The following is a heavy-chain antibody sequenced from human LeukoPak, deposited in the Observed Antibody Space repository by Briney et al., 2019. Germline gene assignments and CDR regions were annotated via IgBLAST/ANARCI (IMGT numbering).Heavy chain of an antibody. CDR3: ARLGYSGYDAFDY. Sequence: GGSLRLSCAASGFTFSSYWMSWVRQAPGKGLEWVANIKQDGSEKYYVDSVKGRFTISRDNAKNSLYLQMNSLRAEDTAVYYCARLGYSGYDAFDYWGQGTLVTVPS. J-gene: IGHJ4*02. D-gene: IGHD5-12*01. CDR1: GFTFSSYW. CDR2: IKQDGSEK. V-gene: IGHV3-7*01.